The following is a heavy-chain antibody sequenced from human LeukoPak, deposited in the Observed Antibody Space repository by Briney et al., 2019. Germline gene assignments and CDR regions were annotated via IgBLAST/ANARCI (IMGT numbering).Heavy chain of an antibody. CDR2: IYYSGTT. Sequence: SETLSLTCTVSGGSISSYYWGWIRQPPGKGLEWIGSIYYSGTTYYNPSLKSRVTISVDTSKNQFSLNLNSVTAADTAVYYCATQVGAARTYFDYWGQGTLVTVSS. J-gene: IGHJ4*02. V-gene: IGHV4-39*01. D-gene: IGHD6-6*01. CDR1: GGSISSYY. CDR3: ATQVGAARTYFDY.